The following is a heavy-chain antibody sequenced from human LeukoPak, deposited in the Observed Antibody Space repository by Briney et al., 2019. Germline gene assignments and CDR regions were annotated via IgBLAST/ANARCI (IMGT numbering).Heavy chain of an antibody. Sequence: ASVTVSCMASVCTFTGYLLHGVGQPPGKGLEGMGWINPNSDGINYARKFQGRVTMTRDTSISTAYMELSRLRSDDTAVYYCARDSVVEADYYYGMYVWGQGTTVTVSS. CDR2: INPNSDGI. V-gene: IGHV1-2*02. CDR1: VCTFTGYL. D-gene: IGHD2-2*01. CDR3: ARDSVVEADYYYGMYV. J-gene: IGHJ6*02.